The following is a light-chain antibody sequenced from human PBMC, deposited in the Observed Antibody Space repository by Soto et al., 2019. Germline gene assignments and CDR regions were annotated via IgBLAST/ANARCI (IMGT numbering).Light chain of an antibody. J-gene: IGKJ5*01. CDR3: QQYGSSPIT. CDR2: DAS. V-gene: IGKV3D-20*01. Sequence: IVWTQSPATMSLSRVERATLSCGASERVSSSYVAWYQMKAGLAPRLLIHDASTRASGIPDRFRGSKSGTDFTLTIRGLEPEDAALYYCQQYGSSPITFGKGTRLEIK. CDR1: ERVSSSY.